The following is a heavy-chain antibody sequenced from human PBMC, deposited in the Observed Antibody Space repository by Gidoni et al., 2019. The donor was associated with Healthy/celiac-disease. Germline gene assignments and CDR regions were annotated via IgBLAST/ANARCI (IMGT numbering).Heavy chain of an antibody. CDR2: IYYSGST. D-gene: IGHD3-10*01. J-gene: IGHJ5*02. Sequence: QLQLQESGPGLVKPSETLSLTCTVSGGSISRSSYYWGWIRQPPGKGLEWIGSIYYSGSTYYNPSLKSRVTISVDTSKNQFSLKLSSVTAADTAVYYCARDHFRQWFGELPRNDPWGQGTLVTVSS. V-gene: IGHV4-39*07. CDR3: ARDHFRQWFGELPRNDP. CDR1: GGSISRSSYY.